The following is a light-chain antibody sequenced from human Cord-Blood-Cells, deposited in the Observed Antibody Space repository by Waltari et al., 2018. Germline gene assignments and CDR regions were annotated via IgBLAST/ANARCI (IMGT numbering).Light chain of an antibody. Sequence: EIVLTQSPGTLSLSPGERATLSCRASQSVSSGYLAWYQQKPGQAPRLLIYGASSRATGITDRFSGSGSGTDFTLTISRLEPEDFAVYYCQQYGSSPWTFGQGTKVEIK. J-gene: IGKJ1*01. CDR3: QQYGSSPWT. V-gene: IGKV3-20*01. CDR2: GAS. CDR1: QSVSSGY.